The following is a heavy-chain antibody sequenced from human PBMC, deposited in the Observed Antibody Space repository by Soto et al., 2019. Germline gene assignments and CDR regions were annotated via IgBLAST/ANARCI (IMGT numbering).Heavy chain of an antibody. Sequence: QVQLQESGPGLVKPSDTLSLTCVVSGYSINSSNWWGWIRQPPGKGLEWIGYIYYNGNTFYNPSLRSRVTMSVDTSKNQFSLKVTSVTAVDTAVDYCARVGDYVWGNYLRGHWFDPWGQGTLVTVSS. D-gene: IGHD3-16*02. V-gene: IGHV4-28*03. CDR1: GYSINSSNW. CDR2: IYYNGNT. CDR3: ARVGDYVWGNYLRGHWFDP. J-gene: IGHJ5*02.